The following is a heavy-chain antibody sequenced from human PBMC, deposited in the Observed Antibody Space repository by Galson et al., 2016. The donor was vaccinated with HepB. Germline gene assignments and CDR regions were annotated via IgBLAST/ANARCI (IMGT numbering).Heavy chain of an antibody. D-gene: IGHD4-23*01. J-gene: IGHJ4*02. CDR1: GFAFSTFA. CDR2: ISYDGNNK. CDR3: ATYDAANSH. V-gene: IGHV3-30*04. Sequence: SLRLSCAASGFAFSTFAMHWVRQAPAKGLEWVSSISYDGNNKYYVDSVKGRFTVSRDNSKNTLSLEMHSLSNADTAVYYCATYDAANSHWGQGTLVTVSS.